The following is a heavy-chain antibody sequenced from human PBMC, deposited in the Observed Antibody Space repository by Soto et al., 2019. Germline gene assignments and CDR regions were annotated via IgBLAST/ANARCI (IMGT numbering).Heavy chain of an antibody. D-gene: IGHD5-18*01. CDR1: GGTFSSYT. V-gene: IGHV1-69*08. CDR3: ARDPSYGPPHFDY. Sequence: QVQLVQSGAEVKKPGSSVKVSCKASGGTFSSYTISWVRQAPGQGLEWMGRIIPILGIANYAQKFQGRVTXTXDXCTSTAYMELSSLRSEDTAVYYCARDPSYGPPHFDYWGQGTLVTVSS. CDR2: IIPILGIA. J-gene: IGHJ4*02.